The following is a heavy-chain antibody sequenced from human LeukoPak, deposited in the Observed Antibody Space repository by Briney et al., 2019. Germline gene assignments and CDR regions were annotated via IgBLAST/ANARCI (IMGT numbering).Heavy chain of an antibody. CDR1: GFIFSDYG. D-gene: IGHD3-10*01. J-gene: IGHJ4*02. CDR2: ITYDGNNK. CDR3: AKEIGSDYYGSGSPFDY. V-gene: IGHV3-30*02. Sequence: GGSLRLSCAASGFIFSDYGMHWVRQAPGKGLEWVTFITYDGNNKYYTDSVKGQFTISRDNAKNSLYLEMNSLRNEDTALYYCAKEIGSDYYGSGSPFDYWGQGTLVIVSS.